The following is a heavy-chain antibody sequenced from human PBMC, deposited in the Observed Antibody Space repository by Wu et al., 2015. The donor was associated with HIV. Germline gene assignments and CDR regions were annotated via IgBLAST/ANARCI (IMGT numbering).Heavy chain of an antibody. CDR2: INSRNGDT. J-gene: IGHJ6*04. CDR3: ARVSPSDV. Sequence: QVQLVQSGAEVKKPGASVKVSCEASGYIFINYFIQWVRQTPGQGLEWMGWINSRNGDTFYAQRFQGRVTMTRNTSTTTVYMELRRLTSDDTAVYYCARVSPSDVWGKGTTVTVXS. V-gene: IGHV1-2*02. CDR1: GYIFINYF.